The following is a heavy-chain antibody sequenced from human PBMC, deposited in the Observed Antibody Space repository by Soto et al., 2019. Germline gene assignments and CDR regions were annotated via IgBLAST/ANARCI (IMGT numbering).Heavy chain of an antibody. CDR3: ARDLRLDS. J-gene: IGHJ4*02. V-gene: IGHV4-31*03. Sequence: QVQLQESGPGLVKPSQTLSLTCTVSGGAISSGGSYWNWIRQHPGKGLEWIAYIYYSGSTYYNPSLKSRVTISIDTSKNQFSLILSSVTAAYTAVYYCARDLRLDSWGPGTLVTVSS. CDR1: GGAISSGGSY. D-gene: IGHD2-21*02. CDR2: IYYSGST.